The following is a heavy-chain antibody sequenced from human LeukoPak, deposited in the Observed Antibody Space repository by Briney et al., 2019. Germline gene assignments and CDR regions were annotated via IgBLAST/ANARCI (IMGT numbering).Heavy chain of an antibody. J-gene: IGHJ4*02. V-gene: IGHV3-73*01. CDR3: ISRGPTAAAPDY. D-gene: IGHD6-13*01. CDR1: GFTFSGSA. Sequence: GGSLRLSCAASGFTFSGSAMHWVRQASGKGLEWVGRIRSKANSYATAYAASVKGRFTISRDDSKNTAYLQMNSLKTEDTAVYFCISRGPTAAAPDYWGQGTLVTVSS. CDR2: IRSKANSYAT.